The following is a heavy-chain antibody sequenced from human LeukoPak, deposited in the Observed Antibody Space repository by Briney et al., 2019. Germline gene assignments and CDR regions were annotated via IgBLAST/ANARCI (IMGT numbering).Heavy chain of an antibody. V-gene: IGHV4-34*01. CDR1: GGSFSGYY. J-gene: IGHJ6*02. CDR2: INHSGST. D-gene: IGHD5-18*01. Sequence: SETLSLTCAVYGGSFSGYYWSWIRQPPGKGLEWIGEINHSGSTNYNPSLKSRVTISVDTSKNQFSLKLSSVTAADTAVYYCASGYSYDFDYYYYGMDVWGQGTTVTVSS. CDR3: ASGYSYDFDYYYYGMDV.